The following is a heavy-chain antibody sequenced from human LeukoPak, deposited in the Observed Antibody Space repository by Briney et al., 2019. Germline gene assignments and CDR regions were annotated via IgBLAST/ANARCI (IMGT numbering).Heavy chain of an antibody. CDR3: ARSDSSSWYSLHDY. Sequence: GGSLRLSCVASGFTFSSYWMTWVRQAPGKGLEWVANMNQDGSEIYHVDSVKDRFTISRDNAKKSLYLQMNSLRAEDTAVYYCARSDSSSWYSLHDYWGQGTLVTVSS. V-gene: IGHV3-7*01. CDR1: GFTFSSYW. J-gene: IGHJ4*02. D-gene: IGHD6-13*01. CDR2: MNQDGSEI.